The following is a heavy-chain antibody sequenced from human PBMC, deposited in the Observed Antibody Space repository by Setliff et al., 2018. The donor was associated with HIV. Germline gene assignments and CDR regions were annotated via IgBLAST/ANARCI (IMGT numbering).Heavy chain of an antibody. CDR3: ARQFRYPNRAVAGVDY. D-gene: IGHD6-19*01. CDR2: FNHGRST. CDR1: GGSISSYY. Sequence: SETLSLTCTVSGGSISSYYWSWIRQPPGKGLEWIGEFNHGRSTNNNPSLKSRVTISGDTTKNQFSLKLSSVTAADTAIYFCARQFRYPNRAVAGVDYWGQGTLVTVSS. J-gene: IGHJ4*02. V-gene: IGHV4-34*01.